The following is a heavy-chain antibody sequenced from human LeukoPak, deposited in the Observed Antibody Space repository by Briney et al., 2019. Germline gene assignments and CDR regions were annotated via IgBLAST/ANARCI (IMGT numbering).Heavy chain of an antibody. CDR1: GFTFSSYS. Sequence: GGSLGLSCAASGFTFSSYSMSWVRQAPGKGLEWVAYISTTGRSIYHADSVKGRFTISRDNAKNSLYLQMNSLRAEDTAVYYCARVYYYYGMDVWGQGTTVTVSS. V-gene: IGHV3-48*04. J-gene: IGHJ6*02. CDR3: ARVYYYYGMDV. CDR2: ISTTGRSI.